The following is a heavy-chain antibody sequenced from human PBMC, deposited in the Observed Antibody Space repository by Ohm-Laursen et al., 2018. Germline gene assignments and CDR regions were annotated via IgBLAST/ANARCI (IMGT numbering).Heavy chain of an antibody. V-gene: IGHV4-59*07. J-gene: IGHJ4*02. CDR1: GGSISSYY. CDR3: ARGVAAAGPRHDY. Sequence: SDTLSLTCTVSGGSISSYYWSWIRQPPGKGLEWIGYIYYSGSTSYNPSLKSRVTISVDTSKNQFSLKLSSVTAADTAVYYCARGVAAAGPRHDYWGQGTLVTVSS. D-gene: IGHD6-13*01. CDR2: IYYSGST.